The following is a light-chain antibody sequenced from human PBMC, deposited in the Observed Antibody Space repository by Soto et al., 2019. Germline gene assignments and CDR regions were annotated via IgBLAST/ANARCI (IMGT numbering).Light chain of an antibody. CDR1: SSDVGGYTF. CDR3: SSFTSRNTYV. V-gene: IGLV2-14*01. CDR2: DVS. J-gene: IGLJ1*01. Sequence: ALTQPASVSASPGQSIAISCTGTSSDVGGYTFVSWYQQHPGKAPKLMIYDVSNRPSGISNRFSGSKSGNTASLTISGLQAEDEADYYCSSFTSRNTYVFGTGTKLTVL.